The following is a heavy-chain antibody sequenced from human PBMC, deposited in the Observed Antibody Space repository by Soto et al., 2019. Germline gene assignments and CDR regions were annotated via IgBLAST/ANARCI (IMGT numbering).Heavy chain of an antibody. Sequence: QVQLAQSANEVKKPGASVRVSCKAAGYTFIRYGIAWVRQAPGQGLEWMGWISPYNDYTVYAQKFQGRVSMTADTSTRTVYMNLRGLKSDDTAVYYCARGGSYDNSWGKLSHYGLDVWGQGTSVSVSS. J-gene: IGHJ6*02. D-gene: IGHD3-16*01. CDR1: GYTFIRYG. CDR3: ARGGSYDNSWGKLSHYGLDV. V-gene: IGHV1-18*01. CDR2: ISPYNDYT.